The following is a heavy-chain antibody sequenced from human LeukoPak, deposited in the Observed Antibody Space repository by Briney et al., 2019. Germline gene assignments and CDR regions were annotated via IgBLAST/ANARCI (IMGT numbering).Heavy chain of an antibody. CDR2: IYIGGTT. J-gene: IGHJ4*02. V-gene: IGHV3-66*02. CDR1: GFTVSSKY. CDR3: AASGYYFDF. Sequence: PGGSLRLSCAASGFTVSSKYMNWVRQAPGKGLEWVTVIYIGGTTYYADSVKGRFTISRDNSKHTLYLQMDSLRAEDTAVYYCAASGYYFDFWGQGTLVTVSS. D-gene: IGHD1-1*01.